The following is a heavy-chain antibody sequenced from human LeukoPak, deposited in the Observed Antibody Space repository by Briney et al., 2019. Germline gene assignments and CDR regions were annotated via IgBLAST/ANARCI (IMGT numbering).Heavy chain of an antibody. CDR1: GFTVSSNY. CDR2: ISGSGDST. Sequence: GGSLRLSCAASGFTVSSNYMSWVRQAPGKGLEWVSAISGSGDSTYYADSVKGRFTISRDNSKNTLYLQMNSLRAEDTAVYYCAKKLAAGKALLPWGQGTPVTVSS. V-gene: IGHV3-23*01. J-gene: IGHJ5*02. D-gene: IGHD6-13*01. CDR3: AKKLAAGKALLP.